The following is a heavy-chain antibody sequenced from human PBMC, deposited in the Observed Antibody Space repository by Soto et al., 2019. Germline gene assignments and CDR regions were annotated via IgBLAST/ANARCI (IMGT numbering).Heavy chain of an antibody. CDR1: GGSISSGDYY. Sequence: SETLSLTCTVSGGSISSGDYYWSWIRQPPGKGLEWIGYVYYSGSTFYNPSLKSRVTISVDTSKNQFSLKLSSVTAADTAVYYCAREPYYDSSGYYSGPLDSWGQGTLVTVSS. D-gene: IGHD3-22*01. V-gene: IGHV4-30-4*01. J-gene: IGHJ4*02. CDR2: VYYSGST. CDR3: AREPYYDSSGYYSGPLDS.